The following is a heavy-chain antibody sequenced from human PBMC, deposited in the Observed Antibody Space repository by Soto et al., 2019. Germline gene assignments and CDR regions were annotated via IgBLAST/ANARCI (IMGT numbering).Heavy chain of an antibody. D-gene: IGHD5-12*01. CDR1: GGSISSGVYY. J-gene: IGHJ4*02. CDR3: ARVSPDYSDYEGLNY. CDR2: IFYSGST. Sequence: PSETLSLTCTVSGGSISSGVYYGIWIRRPPGKGLEWIGYIFYSGSTYYNPSLKSRVTISIDTSKNQFSLKLTSVTAADTAVYYCARVSPDYSDYEGLNYWGQGTLVTVSS. V-gene: IGHV4-30-4*01.